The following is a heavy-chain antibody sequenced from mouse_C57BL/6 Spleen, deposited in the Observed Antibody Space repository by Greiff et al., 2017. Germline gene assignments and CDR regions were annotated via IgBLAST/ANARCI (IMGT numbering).Heavy chain of an antibody. CDR1: GYTFTDYN. J-gene: IGHJ2*01. D-gene: IGHD2-1*01. CDR3: ATFYYGNLDD. CDR2: INPNNGGT. Sequence: VQLQQSGPELVKPGASVKMSCKASGYTFTDYNMHWVKQSHGKSLEWIGYINPNNGGTSYNQKFKGKATLTVNTSSSTAYMELRSLTSEDSAVYYCATFYYGNLDDWGKGTTLTVSS. V-gene: IGHV1-22*01.